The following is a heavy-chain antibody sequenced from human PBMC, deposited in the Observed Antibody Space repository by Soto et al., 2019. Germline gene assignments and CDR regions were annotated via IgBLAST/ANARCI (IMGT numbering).Heavy chain of an antibody. Sequence: QITLKESGPTQVKPTQTLTLTCSFSGFSLNTDGEGVGWVRQPPGEALEWLALIYWDDDERYSPSLKTRHTITKDTSKNQVVLIMTNMDPVDTATYYCAHSRNLITEDAQVGYFDYWGQGTLVTVSS. CDR1: GFSLNTDGEG. D-gene: IGHD3-10*01. V-gene: IGHV2-5*02. J-gene: IGHJ4*02. CDR2: IYWDDDE. CDR3: AHSRNLITEDAQVGYFDY.